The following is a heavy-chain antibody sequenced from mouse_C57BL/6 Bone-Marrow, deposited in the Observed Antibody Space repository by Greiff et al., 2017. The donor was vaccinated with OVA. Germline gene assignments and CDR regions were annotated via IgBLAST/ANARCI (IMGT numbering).Heavy chain of an antibody. Sequence: QVQLQQSGAELVRPGSSVKLSCKASGYTFTSYWMDWVKQRPGQGLEWIGNIYPSDSETHYNQKFKDKATLTVDKSSSTAYMQLSSLTSEDSAVYYCARRQLRLPDYYAMDYWGQGTSVTVSS. CDR2: IYPSDSET. CDR3: ARRQLRLPDYYAMDY. J-gene: IGHJ4*01. D-gene: IGHD3-2*02. V-gene: IGHV1-61*01. CDR1: GYTFTSYW.